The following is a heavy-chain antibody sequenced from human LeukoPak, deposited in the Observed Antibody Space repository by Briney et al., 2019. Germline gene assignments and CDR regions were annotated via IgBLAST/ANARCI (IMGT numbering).Heavy chain of an antibody. CDR2: IKTDGSQI. CDR3: AKDRDVWGSYRSWYFDY. Sequence: GGSLRLSCVASGFTFSSYWMTWVRQAPGKGLEWVANIKTDGSQIYYVDSVKGRFTISRDNAKNSLYLQMNSLRAEDTAVYYCAKDRDVWGSYRSWYFDYWGQGTLVTVSS. CDR1: GFTFSSYW. V-gene: IGHV3-7*03. J-gene: IGHJ4*02. D-gene: IGHD3-16*02.